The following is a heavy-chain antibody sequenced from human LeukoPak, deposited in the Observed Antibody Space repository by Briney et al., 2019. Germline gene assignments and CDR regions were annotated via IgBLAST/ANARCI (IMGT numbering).Heavy chain of an antibody. D-gene: IGHD5-18*01. V-gene: IGHV4-61*02. CDR3: ARVKVPSGRGYSYGPLEDFDP. CDR2: IYTSGST. Sequence: PSQTLSLTCTVSGGSISSGSYYWSWIRQPAGKGLEWIGRIYTSGSTNYNPSLKSRVTISVDTSKNQFSLKLSSVTAADTAVYYCARVKVPSGRGYSYGPLEDFDPWGQGTLVTVSS. CDR1: GGSISSGSYY. J-gene: IGHJ5*02.